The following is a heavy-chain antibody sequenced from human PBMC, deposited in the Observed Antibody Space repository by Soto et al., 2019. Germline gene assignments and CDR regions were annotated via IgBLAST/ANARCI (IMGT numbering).Heavy chain of an antibody. D-gene: IGHD5-12*01. Sequence: QVQLQQWGAGLLKPSETLSLICAVYGGSFSGYYWSWIRQPPGKGLEWIGEINHSGSTNYNPSLKSRVTISVDTSKNQFSLKLSSVTAADTAVYYCARGRRRLRYYYGMDVWGQGTTVTVSS. CDR3: ARGRRRLRYYYGMDV. V-gene: IGHV4-34*01. CDR2: INHSGST. CDR1: GGSFSGYY. J-gene: IGHJ6*02.